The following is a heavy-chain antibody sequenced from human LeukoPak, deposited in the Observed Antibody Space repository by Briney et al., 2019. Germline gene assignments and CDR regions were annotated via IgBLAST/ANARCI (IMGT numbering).Heavy chain of an antibody. J-gene: IGHJ6*02. V-gene: IGHV3-53*01. CDR1: GFTVSSNY. CDR2: IYSGGST. Sequence: PGGSLRLSCAAPGFTVSSNYMSWVRQAPGKGLEWGSVIYSGGSTYYADSVKGRFTISRDNSKNTLYLQMNSLRAEDTAVYYCARDRARSDGMDVWGQGTTVTVSS. CDR3: ARDRARSDGMDV.